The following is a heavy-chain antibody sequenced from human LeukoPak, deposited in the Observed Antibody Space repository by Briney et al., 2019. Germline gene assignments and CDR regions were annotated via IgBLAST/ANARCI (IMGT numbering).Heavy chain of an antibody. CDR2: IYYSGGT. Sequence: PSETLSLTCTVSGDSISRSSYYWGWIRQPPGKGLEWIGYIYYSGGTNYNPSLKSRVTISVDTSKNQFSLKLSSVTAADTAVYYCARDTYYYDSSGYYVFDYWGQGTLVTVSS. CDR1: GDSISRSSYY. V-gene: IGHV4-61*01. D-gene: IGHD3-22*01. J-gene: IGHJ4*02. CDR3: ARDTYYYDSSGYYVFDY.